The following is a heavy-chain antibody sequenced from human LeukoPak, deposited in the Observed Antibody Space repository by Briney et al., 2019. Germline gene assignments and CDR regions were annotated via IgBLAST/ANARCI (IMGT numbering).Heavy chain of an antibody. Sequence: PGESLKISCKAPGHSFTNYWIGWVRHMPRKGLEWLWIIHPADSNTVYSLSVQGQVTISADKSISTVYLQWKSLKASDTAMYYCARRYYYSTGFATWGEGTPVTVSS. CDR3: ARRYYYSTGFAT. CDR1: GHSFTNYW. V-gene: IGHV5-51*03. D-gene: IGHD3-22*01. CDR2: IHPADSNT. J-gene: IGHJ5*02.